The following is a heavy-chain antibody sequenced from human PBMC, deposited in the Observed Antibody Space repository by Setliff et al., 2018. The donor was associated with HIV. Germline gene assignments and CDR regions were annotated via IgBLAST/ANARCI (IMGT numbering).Heavy chain of an antibody. D-gene: IGHD2-21*02. CDR1: GYTFINYG. J-gene: IGHJ6*02. Sequence: ASVKVSCKASGYTFINYGISWVRQAPGQGLEWMGWISAYNGNTNYAQQLQGRVTMTTDTYANTAYMEVSSLRSEDTAVYYCAITYCGGDCYTRYYNMDVWGQGTTVTVSS. V-gene: IGHV1-18*01. CDR2: ISAYNGNT. CDR3: AITYCGGDCYTRYYNMDV.